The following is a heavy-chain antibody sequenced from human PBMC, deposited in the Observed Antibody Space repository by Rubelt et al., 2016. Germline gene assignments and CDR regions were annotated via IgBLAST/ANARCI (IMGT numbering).Heavy chain of an antibody. V-gene: IGHV3-23*01. Sequence: EVQLLESGGGLVQPGGSLRLSCAASGFTFSSYAMSWVRQAPGKGLEWVSAISGSGGSTYYADSVKGRFTISRDNSKNTLYLQMNSLRAEDTDVYDCARGSHLGDGSGANWFDPWGQGTLVTVSS. CDR2: ISGSGGST. CDR1: GFTFSSYA. CDR3: ARGSHLGDGSGANWFDP. J-gene: IGHJ5*02. D-gene: IGHD3-10*01.